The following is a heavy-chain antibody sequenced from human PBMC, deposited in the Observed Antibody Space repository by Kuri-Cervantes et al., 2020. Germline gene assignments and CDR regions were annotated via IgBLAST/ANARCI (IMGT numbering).Heavy chain of an antibody. J-gene: IGHJ1*01. CDR2: ISGSSGAV. Sequence: GESLKISCAASGFTFSAFGMNWVRQVPGKGLEWVSYISGSSGAVYYADSVKGRFTISRDNAKNSLYLEMNSLRVEDTAVYYCAREYSNYVEYFQDWGQGTLVTVSS. CDR1: GFTFSAFG. CDR3: AREYSNYVEYFQD. V-gene: IGHV3-48*01. D-gene: IGHD4-11*01.